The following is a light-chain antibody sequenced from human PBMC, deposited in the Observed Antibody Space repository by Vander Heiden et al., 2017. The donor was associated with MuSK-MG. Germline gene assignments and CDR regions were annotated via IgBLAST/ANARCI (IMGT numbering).Light chain of an antibody. Sequence: QSALTQPRSVSGSPGQSVTISCTGTSSDVGGYNYVSWYQQHPGKAPKLMIYDVSKRPSGVPDRFSGSKSGNTASPTISGLQAEDEADYDCCSYAGSYTSVVFGGGTKLTVL. CDR3: CSYAGSYTSVV. J-gene: IGLJ2*01. V-gene: IGLV2-11*01. CDR2: DVS. CDR1: SSDVGGYNY.